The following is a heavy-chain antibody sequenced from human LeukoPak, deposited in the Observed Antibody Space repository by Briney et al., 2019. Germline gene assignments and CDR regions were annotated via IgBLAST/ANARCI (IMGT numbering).Heavy chain of an antibody. CDR1: GFTFSSYW. CDR3: AKMEYYDFWSGYYDYFDY. V-gene: IGHV3-74*01. Sequence: GGSLRLSCAASGFTFSSYWMHWVRQAPGKGLVWVSRINSDGSSTTYVDSVKGRFTISRDNAKNTLYLQMNSLRAEDTAVYYCAKMEYYDFWSGYYDYFDYWGQGTLVTVSS. D-gene: IGHD3-3*01. CDR2: INSDGSST. J-gene: IGHJ4*02.